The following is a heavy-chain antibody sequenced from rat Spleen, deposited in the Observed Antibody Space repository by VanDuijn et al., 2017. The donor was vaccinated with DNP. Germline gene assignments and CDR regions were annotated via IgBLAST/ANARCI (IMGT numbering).Heavy chain of an antibody. V-gene: IGHV2S30*01. CDR3: ARYYGYNYYAMDA. J-gene: IGHJ4*01. CDR2: MNHNGDT. CDR1: GFSLTDHS. D-gene: IGHD1-9*01. Sequence: QVQLKESGPGLVQPAQTLSLTCTVSGFSLTDHSVHWVRQPPGKGLEWMGRMNHNGDTAYNSALKSRLSISRDSSKNQVFLKMNSLQTEDTAMYFCARYYGYNYYAMDAWGQGTSVTVSS.